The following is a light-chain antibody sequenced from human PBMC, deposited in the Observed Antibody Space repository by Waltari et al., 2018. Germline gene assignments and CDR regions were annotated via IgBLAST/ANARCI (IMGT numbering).Light chain of an antibody. CDR2: KAS. CDR1: QNINTW. Sequence: MTQSPSTLSASVGDRVTITCRASQNINTWLAWHQQKPGKAPKLLIYKASSLESGVPSRFSGSGSGTEFTLTISSLQPDDFATYYCLQYNGAPRTFGQGTKVEVK. V-gene: IGKV1-5*03. J-gene: IGKJ1*01. CDR3: LQYNGAPRT.